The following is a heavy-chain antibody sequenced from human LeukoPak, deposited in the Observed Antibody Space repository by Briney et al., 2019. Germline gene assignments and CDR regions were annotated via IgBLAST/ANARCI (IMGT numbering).Heavy chain of an antibody. Sequence: GGSLRLSCAASGLTFSSYSMNWVRQAPGKGLEWVSSISSSSSYIYYADSVKGRFTISRDNAKNSLYLQMNSLRAEDTAVYYCARGNLLIVGATNNWFDPWGQGTLVTVSS. J-gene: IGHJ5*02. CDR1: GLTFSSYS. V-gene: IGHV3-21*01. D-gene: IGHD1-26*01. CDR2: ISSSSSYI. CDR3: ARGNLLIVGATNNWFDP.